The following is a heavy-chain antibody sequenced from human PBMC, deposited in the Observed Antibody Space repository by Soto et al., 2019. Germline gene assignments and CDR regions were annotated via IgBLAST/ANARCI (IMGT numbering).Heavy chain of an antibody. CDR2: ISAYNGNT. V-gene: IGHV1-18*04. Sequence: XSVKRPCKASAYSFNSYGIIWVRQAPGQGLEWMGWISAYNGNTNYAQKVQGRVTMTTDTSTSTAYMELRSLRSDDTAVYYCARDLEYQPQYPWGQGTLVTVPS. CDR1: AYSFNSYG. D-gene: IGHD2-2*01. J-gene: IGHJ5*02. CDR3: ARDLEYQPQYP.